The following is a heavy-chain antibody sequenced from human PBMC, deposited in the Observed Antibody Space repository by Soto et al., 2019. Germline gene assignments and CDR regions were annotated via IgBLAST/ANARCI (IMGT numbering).Heavy chain of an antibody. V-gene: IGHV3-30*18. CDR2: MSYDGSNE. Sequence: QVQLVESGGGAVQPGGSLRLSCAASGFTFSHYAMHWVRQAPGKGLEWVALMSYDGSNEYYADSVKGRFTISRDNSKNTLYLQMNSLRAEDTAVYYCAKDGSHNFDYWGQGTLVTVSS. J-gene: IGHJ4*02. CDR3: AKDGSHNFDY. CDR1: GFTFSHYA. D-gene: IGHD1-26*01.